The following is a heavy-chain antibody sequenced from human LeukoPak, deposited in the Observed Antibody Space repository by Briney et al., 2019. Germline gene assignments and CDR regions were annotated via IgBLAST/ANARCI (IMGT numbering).Heavy chain of an antibody. CDR2: ISSSSSYI. V-gene: IGHV3-21*01. Sequence: GGPLRLSCAASGFTFSSYSMNWVRQAPGKGLEWVSSISSSSSYIYYADSVKGRFTISRDNAKNSLYLQMNSLRAEDTAVYYCARGVRLWFGELSAWGQGTLVTVSS. CDR1: GFTFSSYS. J-gene: IGHJ5*02. D-gene: IGHD3-10*01. CDR3: ARGVRLWFGELSA.